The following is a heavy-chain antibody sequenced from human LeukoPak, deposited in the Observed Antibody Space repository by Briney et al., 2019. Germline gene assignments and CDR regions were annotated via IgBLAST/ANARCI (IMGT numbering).Heavy chain of an antibody. CDR2: IWHDGSKK. CDR3: ARDSGSSSAFDI. J-gene: IGHJ3*02. CDR1: GFIFSSYG. D-gene: IGHD6-6*01. Sequence: GRSLRLSCAASGFIFSSYGMHWVRHAPGKGLEWVAVIWHDGSKKYYADSVKGRFSISRDNAKNSLYLQMNSLRAEDTAVYYCARDSGSSSAFDIWGQGTMVTVFS. V-gene: IGHV3-33*01.